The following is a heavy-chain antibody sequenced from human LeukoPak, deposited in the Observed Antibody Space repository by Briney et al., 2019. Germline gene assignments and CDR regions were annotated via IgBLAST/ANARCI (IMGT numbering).Heavy chain of an antibody. D-gene: IGHD3-10*01. CDR1: GFTFSNYA. CDR2: IWYDGSNK. V-gene: IGHV3-33*08. J-gene: IGHJ6*02. CDR3: ARGRDYGSGIEDV. Sequence: GGSLRLSCAASGFTFSNYAMSWVRQAPGKGLEWVAVIWYDGSNKYYADSVKGRFTISRDNSKNTLYLQMNSLRAEDTAVYYCARGRDYGSGIEDVWGQGTMVTVSS.